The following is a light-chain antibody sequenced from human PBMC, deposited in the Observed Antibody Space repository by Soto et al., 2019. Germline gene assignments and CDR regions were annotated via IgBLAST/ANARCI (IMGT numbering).Light chain of an antibody. CDR3: QQRTNWACT. V-gene: IGKV3-11*01. J-gene: IGKJ3*01. CDR1: ESVRSR. CDR2: DAS. Sequence: EIVLTQSPAILSLSPGERATLSCRASESVRSRLAWYQQKPGQPHRLLIFDASSRATDIPARFSGSGSGTDFTLTISSLEPEDFAVYYCQQRTNWACTFGPGTRVDIK.